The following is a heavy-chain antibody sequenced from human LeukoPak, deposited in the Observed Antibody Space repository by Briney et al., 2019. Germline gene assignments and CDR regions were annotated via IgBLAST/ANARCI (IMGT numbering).Heavy chain of an antibody. Sequence: ASVKVSCKASGYTFTSYGISWVPQAPGQGLEWMGWTSAHNDDTNYAETLQGRLTMTTDISTSTAYMELTSLRSDDTAVYYCARDWDSRNDYFDPWGQGTLVIVSS. CDR1: GYTFTSYG. CDR3: ARDWDSRNDYFDP. CDR2: TSAHNDDT. V-gene: IGHV1-18*01. D-gene: IGHD1-1*01. J-gene: IGHJ4*02.